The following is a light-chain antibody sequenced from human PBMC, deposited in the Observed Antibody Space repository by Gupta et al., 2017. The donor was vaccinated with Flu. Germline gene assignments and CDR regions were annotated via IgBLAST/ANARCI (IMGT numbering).Light chain of an antibody. CDR3: MQVLQTPLT. CDR1: QSLLHSNGHSY. V-gene: IGKV2-28*01. CDR2: VAS. Sequence: DIVMTQSPLSLSVTPGEPASISCRSSQSLLHSNGHSYLDWYLQKPGQSPQLLIYVASNRASGVPDRFSGSGSGTDFTLKISRVEAEDVGVYYCMQVLQTPLTFGGGTKVEIK. J-gene: IGKJ4*01.